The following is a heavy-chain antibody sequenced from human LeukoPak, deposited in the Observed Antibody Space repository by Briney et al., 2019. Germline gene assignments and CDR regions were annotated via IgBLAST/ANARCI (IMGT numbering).Heavy chain of an antibody. CDR2: INPNSGGT. Sequence: GASVRVSCKATGYTFTGNYRHWGRRAPGQGLEGMGWINPNSGGTNYAQKFQGRVTMTRDTSISTAYMELSRLRSDDTAVYYCARVLELTTDDAFDIWGQGTMVTVSS. CDR3: ARVLELTTDDAFDI. D-gene: IGHD1-7*01. CDR1: GYTFTGNY. V-gene: IGHV1-2*02. J-gene: IGHJ3*02.